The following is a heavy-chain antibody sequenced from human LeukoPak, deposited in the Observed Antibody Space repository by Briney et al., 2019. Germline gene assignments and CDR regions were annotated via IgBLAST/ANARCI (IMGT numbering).Heavy chain of an antibody. CDR1: GGTFSSCA. CDR2: IIPIFGTA. CDR3: ARDCSSTSCQDY. J-gene: IGHJ4*02. Sequence: SVKVSCKASGGTFSSCAISWVRQAPGQGLEWMGGIIPIFGTANYAQKFQGRVTITTDESTSTAYMELSSLRSEDTAVYYCARDCSSTSCQDYWGQGTLVTVSS. V-gene: IGHV1-69*05. D-gene: IGHD2-2*01.